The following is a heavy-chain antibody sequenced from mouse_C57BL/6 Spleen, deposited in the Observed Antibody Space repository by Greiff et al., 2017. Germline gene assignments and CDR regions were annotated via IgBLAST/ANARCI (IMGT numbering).Heavy chain of an antibody. CDR1: GFTFSSYA. D-gene: IGHD4-1*01. Sequence: EVKLVESGGGLVKPGGSLKLSCAASGFTFSSYAMSWVRQTPEKRLEWVATISDGGSYTYYPDNVKGRFTISRDNAKNNLYLQMSHLKSEDTAMYYCAREITGYYYAMDYWGQGTSVTVSS. V-gene: IGHV5-4*01. CDR3: AREITGYYYAMDY. CDR2: ISDGGSYT. J-gene: IGHJ4*01.